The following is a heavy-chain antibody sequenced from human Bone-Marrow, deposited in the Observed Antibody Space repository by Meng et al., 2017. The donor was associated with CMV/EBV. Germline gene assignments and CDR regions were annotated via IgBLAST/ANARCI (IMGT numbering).Heavy chain of an antibody. CDR1: GGYNSSGSYY. CDR3: ARGDRVELEPFDY. V-gene: IGHV4-61*02. D-gene: IGHD1-1*01. J-gene: IGHJ4*02. CDR2: THTSGNT. Sequence: VALRGSGPGSVRPSQVLSLTCTRPGGYNSSGSYYWNWIRQPAGKGLEWIGRTHTSGNTNYNPSLKSRVTISVDTSKNQLSLKVTSVTAADTAVYYCARGDRVELEPFDYWGRGILVTVSS.